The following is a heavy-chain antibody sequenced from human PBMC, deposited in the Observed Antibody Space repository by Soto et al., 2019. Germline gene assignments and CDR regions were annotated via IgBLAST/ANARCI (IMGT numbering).Heavy chain of an antibody. CDR2: ISGSGGST. V-gene: IGHV3-23*01. CDR3: AKAVQQLDGSHFDY. CDR1: GFTFSSYA. J-gene: IGHJ4*02. Sequence: LSLSCAASGFTFSSYAMSWVRQAPGKGLEWVSAISGSGGSTYYADSVKGRFTISRDNSKNTLYLQMNSLRAEDTAVYYCAKAVQQLDGSHFDYWGQGTLVTVSS. D-gene: IGHD6-13*01.